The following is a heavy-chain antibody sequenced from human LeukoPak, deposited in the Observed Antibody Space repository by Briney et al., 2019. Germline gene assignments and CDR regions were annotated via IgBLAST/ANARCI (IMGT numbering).Heavy chain of an antibody. CDR1: GGSISSGDYY. Sequence: SETLSLTCTVSGGSISSGDYYWSWIRQPPGKGLEWIGYIYYSGSTYYNPSLKSRVTISVDTSKNQFSLKLSSVTAADTAVYYCARATLEMDTTLFDYWGQGTLVTVS. V-gene: IGHV4-30-4*08. CDR2: IYYSGST. J-gene: IGHJ4*02. D-gene: IGHD5-24*01. CDR3: ARATLEMDTTLFDY.